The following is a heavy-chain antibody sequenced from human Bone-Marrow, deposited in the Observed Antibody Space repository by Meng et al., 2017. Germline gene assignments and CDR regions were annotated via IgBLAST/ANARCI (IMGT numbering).Heavy chain of an antibody. D-gene: IGHD2-2*01. V-gene: IGHV7-4-1*02. CDR3: TRDGYLDCSRTNCFDY. CDR1: GYTLTNYA. J-gene: IGHJ4*02. Sequence: QVQLVQSGSWLRKPGASVKVSCKASGYTLTNYAINWLRQAPGQGLEWMGWIDTKTGNPTYAQGFRGRLVFSLDTSVSTTYLEISGLKADDTAVYYCTRDGYLDCSRTNCFDYWGQGTLVTVSS. CDR2: IDTKTGNP.